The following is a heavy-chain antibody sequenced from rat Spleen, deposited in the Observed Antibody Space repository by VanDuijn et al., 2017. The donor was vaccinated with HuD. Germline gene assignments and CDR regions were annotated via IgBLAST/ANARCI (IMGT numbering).Heavy chain of an antibody. CDR3: TRSYYSSYPDYFDY. V-gene: IGHV5-31*01. CDR2: ITNTGGST. CDR1: GFTFSDYG. D-gene: IGHD1-2*01. J-gene: IGHJ2*01. Sequence: EVQLVESGGGLVQPGRSLKLSCVASGFTFSDYGMNWIRQAPVKGLEWVASITNTGGSTYYPDSVKGLFTISRDNAKSTLYLQMNSLRSEDTATYYCTRSYYSSYPDYFDYWGQGVMVTVSS.